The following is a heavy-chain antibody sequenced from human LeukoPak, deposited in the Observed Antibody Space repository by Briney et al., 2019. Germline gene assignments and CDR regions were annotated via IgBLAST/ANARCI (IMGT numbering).Heavy chain of an antibody. Sequence: SETLSLTCAVYGGSFSGYYWSWIRQPPGKGLEWIGEINHSGSTNYNPSLKSRVTISEDTSKNQFSLKLSSVTAADTAVYYCARLPSDYYYGMDVWGQGTTVTVSS. CDR2: INHSGST. D-gene: IGHD6-19*01. V-gene: IGHV4-34*01. CDR3: ARLPSDYYYGMDV. J-gene: IGHJ6*02. CDR1: GGSFSGYY.